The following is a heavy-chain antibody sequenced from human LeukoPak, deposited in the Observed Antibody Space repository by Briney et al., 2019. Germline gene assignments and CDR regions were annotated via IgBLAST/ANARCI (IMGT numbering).Heavy chain of an antibody. CDR2: ISYDGSNK. V-gene: IGHV3-30*03. CDR1: GFTFSSYG. CDR3: ARLNIVGATYFIDY. Sequence: GGSLRLSCAASGFTFSSYGMHWVRQAPGKGLEWVAVISYDGSNKYYADSVKGRFTISRDNSKNTLYLQMNSLRAEDTAVYYCARLNIVGATYFIDYWGQGTLVTVSS. J-gene: IGHJ4*02. D-gene: IGHD1-26*01.